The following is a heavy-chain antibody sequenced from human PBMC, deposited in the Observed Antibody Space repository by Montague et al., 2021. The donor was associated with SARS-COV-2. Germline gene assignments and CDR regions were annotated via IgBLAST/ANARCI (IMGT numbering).Heavy chain of an antibody. D-gene: IGHD1-26*01. CDR1: GGSTKTMRYY. Sequence: SETLSLTCSVSGGSTKTMRYYWAWIRQSPGKGLEWIASVYYTGHTYYTPSLAARTAISLDTSTNHFSLTLSSATAADTAVYYCAGSLSGNQERGDYWGHGTLVTVSS. CDR2: VYYTGHT. CDR3: AGSLSGNQERGDY. V-gene: IGHV4-39*07. J-gene: IGHJ4*01.